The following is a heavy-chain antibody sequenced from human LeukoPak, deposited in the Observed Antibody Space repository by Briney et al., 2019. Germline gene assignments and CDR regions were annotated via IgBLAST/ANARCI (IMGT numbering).Heavy chain of an antibody. CDR2: INHIGST. D-gene: IGHD3-3*01. J-gene: IGHJ4*02. CDR3: ARVEDFWSGYYLDY. V-gene: IGHV4-34*01. Sequence: SETLSLTCAVYGGSFSGYYWSWIRQPPGKGLEWIGEINHIGSTNYNPSLKSRVTISVDTSKNQFSLQLSSVTAADTAVYYCARVEDFWSGYYLDYWGQGTLVTVSS. CDR1: GGSFSGYY.